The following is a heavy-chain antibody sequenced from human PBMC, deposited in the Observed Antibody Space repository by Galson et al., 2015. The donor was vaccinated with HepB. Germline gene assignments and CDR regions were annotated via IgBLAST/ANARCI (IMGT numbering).Heavy chain of an antibody. CDR1: GGSISSGGYS. J-gene: IGHJ6*02. CDR3: ARSTSLYYYGMDV. V-gene: IGHV4-30-2*01. CDR2: IYHSGST. D-gene: IGHD1/OR15-1a*01. Sequence: TLSLTCAVSGGSISSGGYSWSWIRQPPGKGLEWIGYIYHSGSTYYNPSLKSRVTISVDRSKNQFSLKLSSVTAADTAVYYCARSTSLYYYGMDVWGQGTTVTVSS.